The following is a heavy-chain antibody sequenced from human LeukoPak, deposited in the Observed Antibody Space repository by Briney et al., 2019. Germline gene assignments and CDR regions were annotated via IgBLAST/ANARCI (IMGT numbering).Heavy chain of an antibody. CDR1: GFTFSSYA. D-gene: IGHD3-22*01. V-gene: IGHV3-23*01. Sequence: GGSLRLSCAASGFTFSSYAMSWVRQAPGKGLEWVSAISGSGGSTYYADSVKGRFTISRDNSKNTLYLQMNSLRAEDTAVYYCARAGGYSSGYFYYFDYWGQGTLVTVSS. CDR2: ISGSGGST. CDR3: ARAGGYSSGYFYYFDY. J-gene: IGHJ4*02.